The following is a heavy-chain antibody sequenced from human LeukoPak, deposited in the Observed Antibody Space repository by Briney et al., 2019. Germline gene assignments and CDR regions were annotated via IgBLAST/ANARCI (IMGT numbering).Heavy chain of an antibody. CDR1: GGSISSYY. CDR2: IYYSGST. J-gene: IGHJ2*01. D-gene: IGHD6-19*01. CDR3: ARVNITQWLVPYWYFDL. V-gene: IGHV4-59*01. Sequence: SETLSLTCTVSGGSISSYYWSWIRQPPGKGLEWIGYIYYSGSTNYNPSLKSRVTISVDTSKNQFSLKLSSVTAADTAVYYCARVNITQWLVPYWYFDLWGRGTLVTVSS.